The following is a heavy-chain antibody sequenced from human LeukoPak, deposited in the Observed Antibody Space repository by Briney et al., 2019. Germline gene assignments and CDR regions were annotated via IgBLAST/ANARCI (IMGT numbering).Heavy chain of an antibody. V-gene: IGHV3-23*01. CDR3: AKARNRQWLAHYYFDY. D-gene: IGHD6-19*01. CDR2: ISGSGGST. CDR1: GFTFSSYA. Sequence: GGSLRLSCAASGFTFSSYAMSWVRRAPGKGLEWVSAISGSGGSTYYADSVKGRFTISRDNSKNTLYLQMNSLRAEDTAVYYCAKARNRQWLAHYYFDYWGQGTLVTVSS. J-gene: IGHJ4*02.